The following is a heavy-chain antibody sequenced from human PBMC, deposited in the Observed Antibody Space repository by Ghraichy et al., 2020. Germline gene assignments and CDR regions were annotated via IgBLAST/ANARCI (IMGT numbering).Heavy chain of an antibody. CDR3: AKDVYYYDSSGYLFDP. J-gene: IGHJ5*02. V-gene: IGHV3-30-3*01. CDR1: GFTFSIFA. CDR2: ISYGGSNK. D-gene: IGHD3-22*01. Sequence: GGSLRLSCAASGFTFSIFAMHWVRQAPGKGLEWVAVISYGGSNKYYADSVRGRFTISRDNSKNTLSLQMNSLRAEDTAVYYCAKDVYYYDSSGYLFDPWGQGTLVTVSS.